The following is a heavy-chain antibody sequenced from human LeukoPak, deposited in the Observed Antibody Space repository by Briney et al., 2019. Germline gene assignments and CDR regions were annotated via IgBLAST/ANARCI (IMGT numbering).Heavy chain of an antibody. CDR1: GGSISSYY. J-gene: IGHJ4*02. V-gene: IGHV4-59*01. Sequence: SSETLSLTCTVSGGSISSYYWSWIRQPPGKGLEWIGYIYYSGSTNYNPFLKSRVTISVDTSKNQFSLKLRSVTAADTAVYYCARRSSTGGRYLDYWGQGTLVTVSS. CDR2: IYYSGST. CDR3: ARRSSTGGRYLDY. D-gene: IGHD1-26*01.